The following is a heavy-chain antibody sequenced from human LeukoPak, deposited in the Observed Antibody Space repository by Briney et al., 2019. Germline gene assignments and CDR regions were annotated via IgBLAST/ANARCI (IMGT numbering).Heavy chain of an antibody. CDR1: GGSISSYY. J-gene: IGHJ6*03. D-gene: IGHD3-3*01. CDR3: ARAHYDFWSGRYYYYMDV. Sequence: PSETLSLTCTVSGGSISSYYWSWIRQPPGKGLEWIGYIYYSGSTNYNPSLKSRVTISVDTSKNQFSLKLSSVAAADTAVYYCARAHYDFWSGRYYYYMDVWGKGTTVTVSS. CDR2: IYYSGST. V-gene: IGHV4-59*01.